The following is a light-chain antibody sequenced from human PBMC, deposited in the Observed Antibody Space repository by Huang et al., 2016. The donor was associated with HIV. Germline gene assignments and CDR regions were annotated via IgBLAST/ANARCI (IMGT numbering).Light chain of an antibody. V-gene: IGKV3-15*01. CDR3: HQYNNWLLS. CDR2: GAS. CDR1: RSVSTN. J-gene: IGKJ4*01. Sequence: EIVMTQSPATLSVSPGQRVTLSCRANRSVSTNLAWYKQRHGQAPRPLIYGASTRAPGIPARFSGSGSGTDFSLTISSLQSEDFALYYCHQYNNWLLSFGGGTRV.